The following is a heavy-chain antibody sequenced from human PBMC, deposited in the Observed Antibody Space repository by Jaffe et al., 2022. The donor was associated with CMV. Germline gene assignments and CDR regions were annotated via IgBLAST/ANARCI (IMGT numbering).Heavy chain of an antibody. D-gene: IGHD3-10*01. CDR3: ARYSWRHGSGSYRPIDY. J-gene: IGHJ4*02. CDR2: INWNGGST. V-gene: IGHV3-20*01. Sequence: EVQLVESGGGVVRPGGSLRLSCAASGFTFDDYGMSWVRQAPGKGLEWVSGINWNGGSTGYADSVKGRFTISRDNAKNSLYLQMNSLRAEDTALYHCARYSWRHGSGSYRPIDYWGQGTLVTVSS. CDR1: GFTFDDYG.